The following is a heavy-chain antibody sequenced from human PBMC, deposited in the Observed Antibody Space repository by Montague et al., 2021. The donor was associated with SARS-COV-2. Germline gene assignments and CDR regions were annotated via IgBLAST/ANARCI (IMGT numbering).Heavy chain of an antibody. CDR1: GASISTGIYY. CDR3: ARFGSGTLEFDL. Sequence: TLSLTCTVSGASISTGIYYWSWIRQPAGKGLEWIGRIRTTGNTDYNTSLESRVSMSVDTSTNQFSLSLTSVTAADTAVYFCARFGSGTLEFDLWGQGTLVTVSS. CDR2: IRTTGNT. J-gene: IGHJ4*02. V-gene: IGHV4-61*02. D-gene: IGHD1-26*01.